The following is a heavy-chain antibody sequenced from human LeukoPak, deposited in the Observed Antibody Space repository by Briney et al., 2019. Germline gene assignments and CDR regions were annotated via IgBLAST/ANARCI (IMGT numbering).Heavy chain of an antibody. CDR2: ISSSGSTI. V-gene: IGHV3-48*03. J-gene: IGHJ4*02. Sequence: PGGSLRLSCAASGFTFSSYEMNWVRQAPGKGLEWVSDISSSGSTIYYTDSVKGRFTISRDNAKNSLYLQMNSLRAEDTAVYYCARPSPAHDYWGQGTPVSVSS. CDR3: ARPSPAHDY. CDR1: GFTFSSYE.